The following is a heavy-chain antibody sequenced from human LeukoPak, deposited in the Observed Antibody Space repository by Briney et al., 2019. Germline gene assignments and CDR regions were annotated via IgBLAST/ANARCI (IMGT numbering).Heavy chain of an antibody. V-gene: IGHV1-69*13. J-gene: IGHJ4*02. CDR3: ARGRYCSGGSCLKPLDY. Sequence: SVKVSCKASGGTFSSYAISWVRQAPGQGLEWMGGIIPIFGTANYAQKFQGRVTITADESTSTAYMELSSLRSEDTAVYYCARGRYCSGGSCLKPLDYWGQETLVTVSS. CDR1: GGTFSSYA. CDR2: IIPIFGTA. D-gene: IGHD2-15*01.